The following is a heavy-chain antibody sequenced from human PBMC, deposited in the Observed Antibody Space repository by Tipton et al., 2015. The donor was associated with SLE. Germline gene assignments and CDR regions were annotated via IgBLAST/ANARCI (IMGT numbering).Heavy chain of an antibody. CDR2: FSGSGGST. CDR1: GITLSSRA. V-gene: IGHV3-23*01. J-gene: IGHJ4*02. D-gene: IGHD2-15*01. Sequence: GSLRLSCAASGITLSSRAISWVRQPPGKGLEWVSGFSGSGGSTHHAESVKGRFSISRDNSKNTLYLQMNSLRAEDTAIYYCASKAGPDCSVGTCFYFDFWGQGTPVTVSS. CDR3: ASKAGPDCSVGTCFYFDF.